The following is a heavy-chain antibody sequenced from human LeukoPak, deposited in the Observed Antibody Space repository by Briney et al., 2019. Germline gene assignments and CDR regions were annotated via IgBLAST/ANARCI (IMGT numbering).Heavy chain of an antibody. D-gene: IGHD6-19*01. V-gene: IGHV3-7*03. J-gene: IGHJ4*02. CDR3: ARDSSGPAF. CDR1: GFTFSNYW. Sequence: GGSLRLSCAASGFTFSNYWLTWVRQAPGKGLEWVANIKQDGSKFSYVDSVKGRSTISRDSSKNTLYLQMNSLRVDDTAVYYCARDSSGPAFWGQGTLVTVSS. CDR2: IKQDGSKF.